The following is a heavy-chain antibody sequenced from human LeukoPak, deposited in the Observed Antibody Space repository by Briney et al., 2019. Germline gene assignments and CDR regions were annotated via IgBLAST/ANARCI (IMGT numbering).Heavy chain of an antibody. CDR3: ARDQPAPYYDFWSGYYTRGGYYYYGMDV. D-gene: IGHD3-3*01. J-gene: IGHJ6*02. Sequence: GGSLRLSCAASGFSFSGYSMHWVRQAPGKGLEWVAVISYDGNNKYYADSVKGRFTISRDNSKNTLYLQMNSLRAEDTAVYYCARDQPAPYYDFWSGYYTRGGYYYYGMDVWGQGTTVTVSS. CDR1: GFSFSGYS. V-gene: IGHV3-30*04. CDR2: ISYDGNNK.